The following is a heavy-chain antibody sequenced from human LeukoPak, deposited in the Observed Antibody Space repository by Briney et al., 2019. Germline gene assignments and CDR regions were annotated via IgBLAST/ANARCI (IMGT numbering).Heavy chain of an antibody. V-gene: IGHV4-61*08. CDR1: GGSLTDGDYY. J-gene: IGHJ6*02. CDR3: VRIFGYYQEAMDV. D-gene: IGHD3-3*01. CDR2: TWRG. Sequence: SETLSLTCTASGGSLTDGDYYWGWVRQPPGTGLHWLATTWRGASLNSRVTISLDTSQNQFSLRLTSVTASDTAVYYCVRIFGYYQEAMDVWGPGITATVSS.